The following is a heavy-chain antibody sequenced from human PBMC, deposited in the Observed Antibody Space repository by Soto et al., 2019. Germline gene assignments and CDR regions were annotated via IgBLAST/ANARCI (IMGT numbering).Heavy chain of an antibody. CDR1: GGSITRNDHY. D-gene: IGHD6-19*01. Sequence: QLQLQESGPGLVRPSETLSLICTVSGGSITRNDHYWGWIRQSPGKGREWIGEIKSSGSTNYNLSPPSRVSMSVETSKNQFSLKMHSVPASDTAVYYCARLGSSGWYQGSYFDYWGQGTLVTVSS. V-gene: IGHV4-39*01. J-gene: IGHJ4*02. CDR3: ARLGSSGWYQGSYFDY. CDR2: IKSSGST.